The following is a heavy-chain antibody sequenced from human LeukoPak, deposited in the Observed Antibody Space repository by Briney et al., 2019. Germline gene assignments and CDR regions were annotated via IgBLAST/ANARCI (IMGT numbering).Heavy chain of an antibody. Sequence: GASVRVSCKASGYTFTSYGISWVRQAPGQGLEWMGWISAYNGNTNYAQKLQGRVTMTTDTSTSTAYMELRSLRSDDTAVYYCARDLRYYGSGSYPNYWGQGTLVTVSS. D-gene: IGHD3-10*01. CDR1: GYTFTSYG. CDR2: ISAYNGNT. J-gene: IGHJ4*02. CDR3: ARDLRYYGSGSYPNY. V-gene: IGHV1-18*01.